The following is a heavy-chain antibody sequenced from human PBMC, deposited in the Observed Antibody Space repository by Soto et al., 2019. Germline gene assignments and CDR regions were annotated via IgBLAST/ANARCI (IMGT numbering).Heavy chain of an antibody. CDR2: ISGSAGST. CDR3: AKDQAYYYGSGSHWFDP. J-gene: IGHJ5*02. V-gene: IGHV3-23*01. Sequence: PGGSLRLSCAASGFTFSNYAMNWVRQAPGKGLEWVSAISGSAGSTYYADSVKGRSTISRDNSKNTLYLQMSSLRAEDTAVYYCAKDQAYYYGSGSHWFDPWGQGTLVTVSS. CDR1: GFTFSNYA. D-gene: IGHD3-10*01.